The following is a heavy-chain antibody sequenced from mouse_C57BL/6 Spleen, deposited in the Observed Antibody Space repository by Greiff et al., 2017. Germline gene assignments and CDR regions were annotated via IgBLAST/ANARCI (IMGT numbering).Heavy chain of an antibody. V-gene: IGHV1-82*01. CDR2: IYPGDGDT. CDR3: AKNFFYAMDY. Sequence: QVQLQQSGPELVKPGASVKISCKASGYAFSSSWMNWVKQRPGKGLEWIGRIYPGDGDTNYNGKFKGKATLTADKSSSTAYMQLSILTSEDSAVYFCAKNFFYAMDYWGQGTSVTVSS. CDR1: GYAFSSSW. J-gene: IGHJ4*01.